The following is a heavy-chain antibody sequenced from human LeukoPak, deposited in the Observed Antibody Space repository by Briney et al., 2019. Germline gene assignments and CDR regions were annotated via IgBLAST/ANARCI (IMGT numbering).Heavy chain of an antibody. CDR1: GFTFSSYA. V-gene: IGHV3-30-3*01. CDR3: ARDLETVVVPAANN. CDR2: ISYDGSNK. D-gene: IGHD2-2*01. J-gene: IGHJ4*02. Sequence: GGSLRLSCAASGFTFSSYAMHWVRQAPGKGLEWVAVISYDGSNKYYADSVKGRFTISRDNSKNTLYLQMNSLRAEDTAVYYCARDLETVVVPAANNWGQGTLVTVSS.